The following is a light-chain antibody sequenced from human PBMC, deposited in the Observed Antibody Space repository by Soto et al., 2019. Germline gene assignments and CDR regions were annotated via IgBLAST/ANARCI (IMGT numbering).Light chain of an antibody. Sequence: DIQMTLSPSSLSASVGDRVTITCRASQTVSTYLNWYQQKQGTAPKLLIYAASSLQSGVPSLFMGSGSGTDFTLTISSLPSEDSATFYCRQSYRTPLTFGGGTKVEL. CDR1: QTVSTY. CDR3: RQSYRTPLT. V-gene: IGKV1-39*01. J-gene: IGKJ4*01. CDR2: AAS.